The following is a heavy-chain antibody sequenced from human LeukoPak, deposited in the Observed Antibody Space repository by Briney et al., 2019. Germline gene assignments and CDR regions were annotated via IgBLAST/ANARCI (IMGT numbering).Heavy chain of an antibody. V-gene: IGHV4-4*07. Sequence: SETLSLTCTVPGGSISSYYWSWIRQPAGKGLEWIGRIYTSGSTNYNPSLKSRVTMSVDTSKNQFSLKLSSVTAADTAVYYCARDPRYCSGGSCYPGWFDPWGQGTLVTVSS. D-gene: IGHD2-15*01. CDR1: GGSISSYY. CDR3: ARDPRYCSGGSCYPGWFDP. J-gene: IGHJ5*02. CDR2: IYTSGST.